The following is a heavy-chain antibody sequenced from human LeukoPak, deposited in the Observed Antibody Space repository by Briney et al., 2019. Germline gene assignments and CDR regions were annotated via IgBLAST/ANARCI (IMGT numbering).Heavy chain of an antibody. V-gene: IGHV4-34*01. CDR3: ARGVLYYYDSSGYPFDY. D-gene: IGHD3-22*01. CDR2: INHSGST. Sequence: GSLRLSCAASGFTFSSYWMSWVRQAPGKGLEWIGEINHSGSTNYNPSLKSRVTISVDTSKNQFSLKLSSVTAADTAVYYCARGVLYYYDSSGYPFDYWGQGTLVTVSS. J-gene: IGHJ4*02. CDR1: GFTFSSYW.